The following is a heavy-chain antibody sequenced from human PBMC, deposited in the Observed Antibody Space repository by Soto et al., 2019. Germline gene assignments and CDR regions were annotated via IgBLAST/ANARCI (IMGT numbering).Heavy chain of an antibody. CDR2: IYYSGST. CDR3: ARLWGWFGDY. D-gene: IGHD3-10*01. V-gene: IGHV4-59*08. CDR1: GGSISSYY. Sequence: QVQLQESGPGLVKPSETLSLTCTVSGGSISSYYWSWIQQPPGKGLEWIGYIYYSGSTNYNPSLKSRVTISVDTSKNQFSLKLSSVTAADTAVYYCARLWGWFGDYWGQGTLVIVSS. J-gene: IGHJ4*02.